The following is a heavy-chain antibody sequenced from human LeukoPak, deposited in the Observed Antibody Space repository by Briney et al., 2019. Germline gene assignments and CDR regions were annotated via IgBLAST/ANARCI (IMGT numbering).Heavy chain of an antibody. CDR3: ARDPNYGDYGD. J-gene: IGHJ4*02. D-gene: IGHD4-17*01. Sequence: GASVKVSCKASGFTFTGYYLHWVRQAPGQRLEWMGWINAGNGNTKYSQKFQGRVTITRDTSASTAYMELSSLRSEDTAVYYCARDPNYGDYGDWGQGTLVTVSS. CDR1: GFTFTGYY. CDR2: INAGNGNT. V-gene: IGHV1-3*01.